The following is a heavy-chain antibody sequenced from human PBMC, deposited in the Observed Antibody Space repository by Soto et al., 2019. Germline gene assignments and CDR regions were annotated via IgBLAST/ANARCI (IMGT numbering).Heavy chain of an antibody. CDR1: AFTFDDYT. V-gene: IGHV3-43*01. CDR3: AKESYSSGWAEFDY. J-gene: IGHJ4*02. CDR2: ISWDGGST. D-gene: IGHD6-19*01. Sequence: PGGSLGLSCRASAFTFDDYTMHWVRQAPGKGLEWVSLISWDGGSTYYADSVKGRFTISRDNSKNSLYLQMNSLRTEDTALYYCAKESYSSGWAEFDYWGQGTLVTVSS.